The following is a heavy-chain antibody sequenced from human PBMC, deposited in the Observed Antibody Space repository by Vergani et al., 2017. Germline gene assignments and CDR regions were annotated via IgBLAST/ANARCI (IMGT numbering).Heavy chain of an antibody. CDR1: GFTFSDYY. V-gene: IGHV3-15*01. CDR3: TTGIVVVPAAAFDP. J-gene: IGHJ5*02. CDR2: IKSKTDGGTT. D-gene: IGHD2-2*01. Sequence: VQLVESGGGLVKPGGSLRLSCAASGFTFSDYYMSWIRQAPGKGLEWVGRIKSKTDGGTTDYAAPVKGRFTISRDDSKNTLYLQMNSLKTEDTAVYYCTTGIVVVPAAAFDPWGQGTLVTVSS.